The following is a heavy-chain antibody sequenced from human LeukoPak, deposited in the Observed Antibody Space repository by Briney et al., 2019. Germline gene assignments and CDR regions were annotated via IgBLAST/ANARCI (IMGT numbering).Heavy chain of an antibody. CDR3: ARGTMAPNY. Sequence: GGSLRLSCAASQFTFSSYWMTWVRQAPGKGLEWVANIKEDGSEKYYVDSVKGRFTISRDNAKNSLYLQMNSLRAEDTAVYYCARGTMAPNYWGQGTLVTVSS. D-gene: IGHD1-14*01. CDR2: IKEDGSEK. V-gene: IGHV3-7*01. J-gene: IGHJ4*02. CDR1: QFTFSSYW.